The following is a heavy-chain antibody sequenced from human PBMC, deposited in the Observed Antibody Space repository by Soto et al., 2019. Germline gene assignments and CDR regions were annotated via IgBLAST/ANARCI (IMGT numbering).Heavy chain of an antibody. Sequence: GASVKVSCKASGGTFSSYTISWVRQAPGQGLEWMGRIIPILGIANYAQKFQGRVTITADKSTSTAYMELSSLRSEDTAVYYCARARGVAAAENEPRVRYYYGMDVWGQGTTVTVSS. D-gene: IGHD6-13*01. CDR1: GGTFSSYT. V-gene: IGHV1-69*02. J-gene: IGHJ6*02. CDR2: IIPILGIA. CDR3: ARARGVAAAENEPRVRYYYGMDV.